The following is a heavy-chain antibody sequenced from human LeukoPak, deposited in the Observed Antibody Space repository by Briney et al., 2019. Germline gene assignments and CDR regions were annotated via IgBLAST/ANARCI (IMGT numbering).Heavy chain of an antibody. J-gene: IGHJ4*02. CDR2: ISAYNGNT. V-gene: IGHV1-18*01. CDR1: GYTFTSYG. Sequence: ASVKVSCKAFGYTFTSYGISWVRQAPGQGLEWMGWISAYNGNTNYAQKLQGRVTMTTDTSTSTAYMELRSLRSDDTAVYYCARDHYDFWSGYYSFDYWGQGTLVTVSS. CDR3: ARDHYDFWSGYYSFDY. D-gene: IGHD3-3*01.